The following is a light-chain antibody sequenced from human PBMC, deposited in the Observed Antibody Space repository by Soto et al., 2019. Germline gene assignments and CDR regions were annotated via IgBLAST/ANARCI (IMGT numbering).Light chain of an antibody. CDR2: EVS. CDR1: SSDVGAYTS. Sequence: QSALTQPASVSGSPGQSITISCTGSSSDVGAYTSVSWYQQHPGKAPKLMIYEVSNRPSGVSRRFSGSKSGNTASLTISGLQAEDEAHYYCSSYTSDNRDYVFVTVNKVTVL. J-gene: IGLJ1*01. CDR3: SSYTSDNRDYV. V-gene: IGLV2-14*01.